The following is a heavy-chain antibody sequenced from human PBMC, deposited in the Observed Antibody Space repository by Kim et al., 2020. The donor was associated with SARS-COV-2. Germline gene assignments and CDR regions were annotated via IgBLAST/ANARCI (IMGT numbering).Heavy chain of an antibody. CDR2: INPSGGST. CDR1: GYTFTSYY. V-gene: IGHV1-46*01. D-gene: IGHD3-10*01. Sequence: ASVKVSCKASGYTFTSYYMHWVRQAPGQGLEWMGIINPSGGSTSYAQKFQGRVTMTRDTSTSTVYMELSSLRSEDTAVYYCARVRAQGGFGELFYDFDYWGQGTLVTVSS. J-gene: IGHJ4*02. CDR3: ARVRAQGGFGELFYDFDY.